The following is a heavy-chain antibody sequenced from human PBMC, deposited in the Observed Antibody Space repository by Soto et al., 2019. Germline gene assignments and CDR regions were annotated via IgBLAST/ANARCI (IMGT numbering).Heavy chain of an antibody. CDR3: AKDAAQTFRSSYHNDY. J-gene: IGHJ4*02. Sequence: GGSLRLGCAASGFIFCSSWMAWVRQAPGKGLEWVANIKPDGSAKNYVDSVKGRFTISRDNAKNSLYLEMDGLRDDDTAVYYCAKDAAQTFRSSYHNDYWGKGTLVTVSS. D-gene: IGHD6-13*01. CDR1: GFIFCSSW. CDR2: IKPDGSAK. V-gene: IGHV3-7*01.